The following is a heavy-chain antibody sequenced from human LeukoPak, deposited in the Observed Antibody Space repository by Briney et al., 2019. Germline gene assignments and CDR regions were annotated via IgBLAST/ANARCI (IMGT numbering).Heavy chain of an antibody. CDR1: GYTFTSYG. CDR2: ISAYNGNT. Sequence: ASVKVSCKASGYTFTSYGISWVRQAPGQGPEWMGWISAYNGNTNYAQKLQGRVTMTTDTSTSTAYMELRSLRSDDTAVYYCARDLPLQTIVVVPGDYGMDVWGQGTTVTVSS. D-gene: IGHD2-2*01. V-gene: IGHV1-18*01. CDR3: ARDLPLQTIVVVPGDYGMDV. J-gene: IGHJ6*02.